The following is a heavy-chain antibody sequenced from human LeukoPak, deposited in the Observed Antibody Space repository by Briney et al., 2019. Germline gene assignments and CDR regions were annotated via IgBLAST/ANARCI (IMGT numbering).Heavy chain of an antibody. Sequence: ASVKVSCKASGYTFTSYAMHWVRQAPGQRLEWMGWINAGNGNTKYSQKFQGRVTITRDTSASTAYMELSSLRSEDTAVYYCARGWVGTEATIAFDIWGQGTMVTVSS. CDR1: GYTFTSYA. CDR2: INAGNGNT. CDR3: ARGWVGTEATIAFDI. D-gene: IGHD3-10*01. V-gene: IGHV1-3*01. J-gene: IGHJ3*02.